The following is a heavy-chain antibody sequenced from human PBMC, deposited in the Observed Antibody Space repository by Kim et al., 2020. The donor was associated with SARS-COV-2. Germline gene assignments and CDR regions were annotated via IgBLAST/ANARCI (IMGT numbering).Heavy chain of an antibody. CDR3: GTDAVYDSRDPNWFDS. Sequence: SETLSLTCTVSGGSISNYYWGWIRQPAGKGLEWIGRVYTSGSASYNPSLKSRVTMSVDTSKNQFSLNLHSVTAADTAVYYCGTDAVYDSRDPNWFDSWG. CDR1: GGSISNYY. V-gene: IGHV4-4*07. D-gene: IGHD3-16*01. J-gene: IGHJ5*01. CDR2: VYTSGSA.